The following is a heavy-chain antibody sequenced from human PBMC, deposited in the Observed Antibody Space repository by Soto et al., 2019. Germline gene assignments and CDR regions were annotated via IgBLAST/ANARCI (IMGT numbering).Heavy chain of an antibody. V-gene: IGHV3-23*01. Sequence: GGSLRLSCEASAFIFSSYAMYWVRQDPRHGLQRASSITGSSDYTSSIASVKCRFTISRDNSQNTLYLQMNRLRAEDTAVYFCAKEQTTAAHYALDYWSQLTLVTVSS. CDR1: AFIFSSYA. J-gene: IGHJ4*02. D-gene: IGHD2-21*02. CDR3: AKEQTTAAHYALDY. CDR2: ITGSSDYT.